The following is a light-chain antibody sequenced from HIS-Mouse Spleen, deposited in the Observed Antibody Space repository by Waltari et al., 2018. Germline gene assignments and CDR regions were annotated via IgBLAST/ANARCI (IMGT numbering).Light chain of an antibody. V-gene: IGLV3-10*01. Sequence: SYELTQPPSVSVSPGQTARITCSGDALPKKYAYWYQQKSGQAPVLVIYEDSKRPSGIPGRVSGSSSGTRATWTISGAQVEDEADYYCYSTDSSGNHRVFGGGTKLTVL. CDR1: ALPKKY. CDR3: YSTDSSGNHRV. CDR2: EDS. J-gene: IGLJ2*01.